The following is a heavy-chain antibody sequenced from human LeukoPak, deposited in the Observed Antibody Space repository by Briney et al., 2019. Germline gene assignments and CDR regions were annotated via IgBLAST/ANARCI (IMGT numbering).Heavy chain of an antibody. Sequence: SETLSLTCTVSGGSISSRPYYWGWVRQPPGKGLEWIGSISYSGSIHYNPSLKSRVTISVDTSKNHFSLRLSSVTAADTAVYYCARLPGGYSYGPHFDYWGQGTLVTVSS. CDR3: ARLPGGYSYGPHFDY. D-gene: IGHD5-18*01. CDR2: ISYSGSI. V-gene: IGHV4-39*01. CDR1: GGSISSRPYY. J-gene: IGHJ4*02.